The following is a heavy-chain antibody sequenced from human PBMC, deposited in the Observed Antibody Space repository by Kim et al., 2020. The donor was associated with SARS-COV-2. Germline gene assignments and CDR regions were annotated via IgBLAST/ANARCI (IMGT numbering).Heavy chain of an antibody. CDR1: GFTFTSSA. V-gene: IGHV1-58*01. D-gene: IGHD3-22*01. Sequence: SVKVSCKASGFTFTSSAVQWVRQARGQRLEWIGWIVVGSGNTNYAQKFQERVTITRDMSTSTAYMELNSLRSEDTAVYYCAAAVYYDSSGYYYSGSESFDIWGQWTMVTVSS. J-gene: IGHJ3*02. CDR2: IVVGSGNT. CDR3: AAAVYYDSSGYYYSGSESFDI.